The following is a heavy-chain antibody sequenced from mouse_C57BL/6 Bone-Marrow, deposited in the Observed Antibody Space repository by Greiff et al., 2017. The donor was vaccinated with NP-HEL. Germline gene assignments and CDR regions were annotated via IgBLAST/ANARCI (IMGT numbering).Heavy chain of an antibody. CDR3: ARGDYSNYFDY. CDR2: IYPRSGNT. J-gene: IGHJ2*01. CDR1: GYTFTSYG. D-gene: IGHD2-5*01. V-gene: IGHV1-81*01. Sequence: VQLQQSGAELVRPGASVKLSCKASGYTFTSYGISWVKQRTGQGLEWIGEIYPRSGNTYYNEKFKGKATLTADKSSSPAYMQLSSLTSEDSAVYFCARGDYSNYFDYWGQGTTLTVSS.